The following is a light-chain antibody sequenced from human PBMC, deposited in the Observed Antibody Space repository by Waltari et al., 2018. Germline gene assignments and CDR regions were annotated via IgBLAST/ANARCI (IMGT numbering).Light chain of an antibody. V-gene: IGLV2-8*01. CDR1: SSDVGGYSY. Sequence: QSALTQPPSASGSPGQSVTISCTGTSSDVGGYSYVSWYHHHPGKAPNLIIYEVYQRPSGVPARFSGSKSGNTASLTVSGLQAEDEADYYCSSYAGSNNLGVFGTGTKVTVL. J-gene: IGLJ1*01. CDR2: EVY. CDR3: SSYAGSNNLGV.